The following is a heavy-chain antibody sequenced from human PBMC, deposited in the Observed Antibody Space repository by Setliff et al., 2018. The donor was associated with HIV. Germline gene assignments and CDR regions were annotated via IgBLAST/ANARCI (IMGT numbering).Heavy chain of an antibody. CDR1: GFTFSSYW. CDR3: ARGGHVGRFLERLATPWDFDS. D-gene: IGHD3-3*01. V-gene: IGHV3-7*05. Sequence: GGSLRLSCAASGFTFSSYWMSWVRQAPGKGLEWVANIKQDGSEKYYVDSVKGRFTISRDNAKNSLYLQMNSLRAEDTASYYCARGGHVGRFLERLATPWDFDSWGQGTLVTVSS. CDR2: IKQDGSEK. J-gene: IGHJ4*02.